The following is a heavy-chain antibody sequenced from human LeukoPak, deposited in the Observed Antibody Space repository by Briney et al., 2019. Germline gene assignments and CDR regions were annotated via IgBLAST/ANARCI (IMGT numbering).Heavy chain of an antibody. CDR3: ARDPFDGDYGSWFDY. CDR2: ISANNTYR. CDR1: GYAFMSHG. Sequence: ASVKVSCKASGYAFMSHGIHRVRQAPGQGLEWMGWISANNTYRRYAQKFQGRVTMTRDTSTRTVYMELRSLRSDDTAEYFCARDPFDGDYGSWFDYWGQGTLVTVSS. D-gene: IGHD4-17*01. V-gene: IGHV1-18*01. J-gene: IGHJ4*02.